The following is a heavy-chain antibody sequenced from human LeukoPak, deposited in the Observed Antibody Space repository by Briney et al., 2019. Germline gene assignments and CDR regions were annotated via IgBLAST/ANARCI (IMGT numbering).Heavy chain of an antibody. CDR2: ISYDGSNK. Sequence: GGSLRLSCAASGFTFSSYGMHWVRQAPGKGLEWVAVISYDGSNKYYADSVKGRFTISRDNSKNTLYLQMNSLRAEDTAVYYCARVYCSGGACNRYFFDFWGQGTLVTVSS. V-gene: IGHV3-30*03. D-gene: IGHD2-15*01. CDR3: ARVYCSGGACNRYFFDF. CDR1: GFTFSSYG. J-gene: IGHJ4*02.